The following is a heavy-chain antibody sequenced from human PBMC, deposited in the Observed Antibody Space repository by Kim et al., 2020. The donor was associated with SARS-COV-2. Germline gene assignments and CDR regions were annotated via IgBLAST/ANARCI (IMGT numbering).Heavy chain of an antibody. D-gene: IGHD5-18*01. CDR2: ST. V-gene: IGHV4-39*01. J-gene: IGHJ4*02. Sequence: STYYNPSLKSRVTISVDTSKNQFSLKLSSVTAADTAVYYCARRGYSYGYYWGQGTLVTVSS. CDR3: ARRGYSYGYY.